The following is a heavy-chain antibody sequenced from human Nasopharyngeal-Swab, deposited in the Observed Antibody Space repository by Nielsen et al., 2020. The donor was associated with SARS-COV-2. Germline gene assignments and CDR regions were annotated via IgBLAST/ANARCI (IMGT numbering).Heavy chain of an antibody. CDR2: INVANGDT. J-gene: IGHJ4*02. V-gene: IGHV1-3*01. CDR1: GYTFTAYA. CDR3: ARDPDGWKPFDH. Sequence: ASVKVSCKASGYTFTAYAMHWVRQAPGQGLEWLGWINVANGDTRYSQKFQGRVTITRDTSASTGYMELTSLRSEDTAVYYCARDPDGWKPFDHWGQGTLVTVS. D-gene: IGHD4-23*01.